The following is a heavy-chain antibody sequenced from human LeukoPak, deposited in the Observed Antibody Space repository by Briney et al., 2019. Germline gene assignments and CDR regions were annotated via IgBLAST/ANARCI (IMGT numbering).Heavy chain of an antibody. D-gene: IGHD6-6*01. J-gene: IGHJ4*02. CDR3: AKDRISGQGGAARILDY. CDR2: MSGGGLST. Sequence: PGGSLRLSCGAPDSNIGTYAVTWVRQVPGKGLEWVSGMSGGGLSTYYARSVKGRFTISRDTSKNTFYLEMSSLGADDTALYYCAKDRISGQGGAARILDYWARESWSPSRQ. CDR1: DSNIGTYA. V-gene: IGHV3-23*01.